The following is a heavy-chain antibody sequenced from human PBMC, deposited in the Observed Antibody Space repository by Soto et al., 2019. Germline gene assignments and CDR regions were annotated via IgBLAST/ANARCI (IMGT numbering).Heavy chain of an antibody. D-gene: IGHD3-3*02. J-gene: IGHJ4*02. CDR1: GGSISSGDW. CDR2: ISSGGST. Sequence: QVQLQESGPGLVKPSGTLSLTCAVSGGSISSGDWCWSWVRQSPGKGLEWIGGISSGGSTTYNPSLKSRVTISADKSENQFSLRLSSVTAADTAVYYCARRCCDSIFGSLDYWGQGTLVTVSS. V-gene: IGHV4-4*02. CDR3: ARRCCDSIFGSLDY.